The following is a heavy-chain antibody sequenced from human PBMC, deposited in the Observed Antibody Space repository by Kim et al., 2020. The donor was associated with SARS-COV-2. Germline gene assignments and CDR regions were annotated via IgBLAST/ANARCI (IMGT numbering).Heavy chain of an antibody. V-gene: IGHV3-9*01. J-gene: IGHJ4*02. D-gene: IGHD1-26*01. CDR3: AKDGAWEWDQGYFDY. CDR2: ISWNSGSI. Sequence: GGSLRLSCAASGFTFGDYAMHWVRQAPGKGLEWVSGISWNSGSIGYADSVKGRFTISRDNAKNSLYLQMNSLRAEDTALYYCAKDGAWEWDQGYFDYWGQGTLVTVSS. CDR1: GFTFGDYA.